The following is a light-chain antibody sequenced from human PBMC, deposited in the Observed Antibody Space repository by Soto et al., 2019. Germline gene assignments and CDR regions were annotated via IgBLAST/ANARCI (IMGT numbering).Light chain of an antibody. J-gene: IGLJ1*01. CDR3: TSYTSSNSLYV. Sequence: QSVLTQPASVSGSLGQPITISCTGTSRDVGAYKFVSWYQQHPGKAPKLIISVVSNRPSGVPTRFSGSKSGNTASLIISGLQAEDEADYYCTSYTSSNSLYVFGTGTRSPS. CDR2: VVS. V-gene: IGLV2-14*01. CDR1: SRDVGAYKF.